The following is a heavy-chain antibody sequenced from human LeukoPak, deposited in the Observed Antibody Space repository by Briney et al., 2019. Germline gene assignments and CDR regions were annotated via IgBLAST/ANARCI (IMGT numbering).Heavy chain of an antibody. Sequence: SETLSLTCTVSGGSISSSSYYWGWIRQPPGKGLEWIVIIYYSGSTYYNPSLKSRLTISVDTSKSPFSLKLSSVTATDTAVYYCARRGYCSSTSCYEYWFDPWGQGTLVTVSS. V-gene: IGHV4-39*01. D-gene: IGHD2-2*01. CDR3: ARRGYCSSTSCYEYWFDP. J-gene: IGHJ5*02. CDR1: GGSISSSSYY. CDR2: IYYSGST.